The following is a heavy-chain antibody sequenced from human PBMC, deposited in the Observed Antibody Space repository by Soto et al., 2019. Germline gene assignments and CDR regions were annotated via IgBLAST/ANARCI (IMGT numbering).Heavy chain of an antibody. J-gene: IGHJ6*02. Sequence: PGGSLRLSCAASGFTFSSYGMHWVRQAPGKGLEWVAVISYDGSNKNYADSVKGRFTISRDNSKNTQYLQMNSLRAEDTAVYYCARLGRRVAGWGYYYGMDVWGQGTTVTV. D-gene: IGHD6-19*01. CDR3: ARLGRRVAGWGYYYGMDV. CDR1: GFTFSSYG. CDR2: ISYDGSNK. V-gene: IGHV3-30*03.